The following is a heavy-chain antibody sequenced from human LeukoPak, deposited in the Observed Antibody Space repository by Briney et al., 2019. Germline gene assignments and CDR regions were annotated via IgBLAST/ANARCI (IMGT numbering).Heavy chain of an antibody. V-gene: IGHV3-53*01. Sequence: GGSLRLSCAASGFTVSSNYMSWVRQAPGKGLEWVSFIYSGGSTYYEEPVQGRFTITSDNSKNTLYLQMNNLRAADTPVYYCARFRVVAGTEFDYWGQGTLVTVSS. J-gene: IGHJ4*02. CDR1: GFTVSSNY. CDR2: IYSGGST. CDR3: ARFRVVAGTEFDY. D-gene: IGHD6-19*01.